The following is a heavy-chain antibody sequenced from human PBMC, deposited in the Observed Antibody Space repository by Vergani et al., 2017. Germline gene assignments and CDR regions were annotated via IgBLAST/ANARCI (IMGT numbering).Heavy chain of an antibody. Sequence: EVQLVESGGGLVQPGGSLRLSCAASGFTFSSYSMNWVRQAPGKGLEWVSYISSSSSTIYYADSVKGRFTISRDNSKNTLYLQMNSLRAEDTAVYYCARDDYGDYVSFGGRVYWGQGTLVTVSS. CDR1: GFTFSSYS. D-gene: IGHD4-17*01. CDR2: ISSSSSTI. CDR3: ARDDYGDYVSFGGRVY. J-gene: IGHJ4*02. V-gene: IGHV3-48*01.